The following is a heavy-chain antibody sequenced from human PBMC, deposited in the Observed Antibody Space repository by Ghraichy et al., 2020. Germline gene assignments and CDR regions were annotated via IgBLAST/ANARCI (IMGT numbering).Heavy chain of an antibody. CDR3: ARAEHITIFGVVGNWFDP. D-gene: IGHD3-3*01. J-gene: IGHJ5*02. V-gene: IGHV3-48*01. CDR2: ISSSSSTI. Sequence: GGSLRLSCAASGFTFSSYSMNWVRQAPGKGLEWVSYISSSSSTIYYADSVKGRFTISRDNAKNSLYLQMNSLRAEDTAVYYCARAEHITIFGVVGNWFDPWGQGTLVTVSS. CDR1: GFTFSSYS.